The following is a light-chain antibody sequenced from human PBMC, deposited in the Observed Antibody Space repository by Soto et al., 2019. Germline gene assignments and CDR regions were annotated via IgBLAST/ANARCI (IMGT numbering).Light chain of an antibody. CDR1: QSIGKH. CDR3: QQGYSSPAT. CDR2: GAS. J-gene: IGKJ5*01. V-gene: IGKV1-39*01. Sequence: DIQMTQSPSVLSASVGDRVTITCRASQSIGKHLNWYQQKPGKAPKFLIYGASTLQSGVPSRFTGSGSGTDFTLPVNSLQAEDFATYYCQQGYSSPATFGQGTRLEI.